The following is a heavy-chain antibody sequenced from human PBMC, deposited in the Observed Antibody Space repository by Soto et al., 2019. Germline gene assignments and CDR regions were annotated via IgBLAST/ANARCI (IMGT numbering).Heavy chain of an antibody. CDR3: AYLPCSGGSCYWFSYSGMDV. Sequence: QITLKESGPTLVKPTQTLTLTCTFSGFSLSTSGVGVAWIRQPPGKGLEWLALIYWDDDKRYRPSLETRLTITKDTSKNHVVLTMTNMDSVDTATYYCAYLPCSGGSCYWFSYSGMDVWGQGTTVTVSS. CDR1: GFSLSTSGVG. V-gene: IGHV2-5*02. J-gene: IGHJ6*02. CDR2: IYWDDDK. D-gene: IGHD2-15*01.